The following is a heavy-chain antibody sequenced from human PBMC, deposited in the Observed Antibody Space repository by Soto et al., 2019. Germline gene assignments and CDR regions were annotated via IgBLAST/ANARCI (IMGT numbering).Heavy chain of an antibody. D-gene: IGHD5-18*01. J-gene: IGHJ4*02. CDR2: IIPIFGTA. V-gene: IGHV1-69*13. CDR3: ARGTAMVSNFDY. Sequence: GASVKVSCKASGGTFSSYAISWVRQAPGQGLEWMGGIIPIFGTANYAQKFQGRVTITADESTSTAHMELSSLRSEDTAVYYCARGTAMVSNFDYWGQGTLVTVSS. CDR1: GGTFSSYA.